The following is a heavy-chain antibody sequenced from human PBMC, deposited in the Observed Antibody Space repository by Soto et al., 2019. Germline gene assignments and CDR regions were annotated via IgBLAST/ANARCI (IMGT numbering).Heavy chain of an antibody. CDR1: GFTFSSYW. Sequence: GGSLRLSCAASGFTFSSYWMHWVRQAPGKGLVWVSRINSDGSSTSYADSVKGRFTISRDNAKNTLYLQMNSLRAEDTAVYYCARDLGWIQLWLRYYYYGMDVWGQGTTVTGSS. CDR2: INSDGSST. J-gene: IGHJ6*01. V-gene: IGHV3-74*01. CDR3: ARDLGWIQLWLRYYYYGMDV. D-gene: IGHD5-18*01.